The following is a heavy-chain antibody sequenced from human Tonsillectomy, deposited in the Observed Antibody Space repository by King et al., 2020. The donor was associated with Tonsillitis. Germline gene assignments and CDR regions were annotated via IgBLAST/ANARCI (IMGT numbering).Heavy chain of an antibody. V-gene: IGHV4-39*01. CDR3: ARHPAGRVAVAGYFDY. D-gene: IGHD6-19*01. CDR2: IYNSGST. Sequence: LQLQESGPGLVKPSETLSLTCTVSGGSISSSSYYWGWIRQPPGKGLEWIGSIYNSGSTYYNPSLKSRVTISVDTSKNQFSLKLRSVTAADTAVYYCARHPAGRVAVAGYFDYWGQGTLVTVSS. CDR1: GGSISSSSYY. J-gene: IGHJ4*02.